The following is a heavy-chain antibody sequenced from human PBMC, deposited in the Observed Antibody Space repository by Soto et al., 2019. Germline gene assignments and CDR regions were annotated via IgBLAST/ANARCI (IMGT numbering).Heavy chain of an antibody. CDR2: IYYSGST. Sequence: SETLSLTCTVSGGSISSYYWSWIRQPPGKGLEWIGYIYYSGSTNYNPSLKSRATISLDTSKNRFSLNLSSVTVADTAMYYCARDGGTAMVLDPWGQGILVTVSS. J-gene: IGHJ5*02. V-gene: IGHV4-59*12. CDR3: ARDGGTAMVLDP. CDR1: GGSISSYY. D-gene: IGHD5-18*01.